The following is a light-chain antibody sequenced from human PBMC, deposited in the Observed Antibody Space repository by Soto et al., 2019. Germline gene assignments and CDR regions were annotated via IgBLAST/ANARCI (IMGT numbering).Light chain of an antibody. CDR1: QFINKW. CDR3: LQYDLYPLT. J-gene: IGKJ1*01. V-gene: IGKV1-5*01. CDR2: DAS. Sequence: DIQMTQSPSTLSASIGDRVIITCRASQFINKWLAWHQQQPGKTPKVLISDASILETGISSRFSGSGFGTEFTLTIGYLQPDDFATYYCLQYDLYPLTFGQGTRVEIK.